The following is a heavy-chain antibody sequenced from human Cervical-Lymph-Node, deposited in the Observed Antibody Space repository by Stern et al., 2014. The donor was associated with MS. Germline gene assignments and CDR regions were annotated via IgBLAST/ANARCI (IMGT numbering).Heavy chain of an antibody. Sequence: QVTLKESGPTLVKPTQTLTLTCTFSGFSLSTSGVGVGWIRQPPGKALEWLAFIYWDDSKRYSPSLKNRLTITKDTSKNQVVLTMNNMDPVDTATFYCATHAPGVVPAALDYWCQGTLVTVS. J-gene: IGHJ4*02. D-gene: IGHD2-2*01. V-gene: IGHV2-5*02. CDR1: GFSLSTSGVG. CDR3: ATHAPGVVPAALDY. CDR2: IYWDDSK.